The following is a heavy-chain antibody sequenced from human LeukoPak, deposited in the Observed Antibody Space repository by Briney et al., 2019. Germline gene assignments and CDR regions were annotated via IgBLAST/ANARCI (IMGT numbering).Heavy chain of an antibody. V-gene: IGHV3-33*06. CDR3: AKDDYGGNSGMDY. Sequence: PGGSLRLSCAASGFTFSSYGMHWVRQAPGKGLEGGAVIWYDGNNKYYADSVKGRFTISRDNSKNTLYLQMNSLRAEDTAVYYCAKDDYGGNSGMDYWGQGTLVTVSS. CDR2: IWYDGNNK. J-gene: IGHJ4*02. D-gene: IGHD4-23*01. CDR1: GFTFSSYG.